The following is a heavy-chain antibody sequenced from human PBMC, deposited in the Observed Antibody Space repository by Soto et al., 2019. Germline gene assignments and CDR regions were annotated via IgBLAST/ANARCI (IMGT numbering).Heavy chain of an antibody. J-gene: IGHJ1*01. CDR1: GFTFSSYA. Sequence: QVQLVESGGGVVQPGRSLRLSCAASGFTFSSYAMHWVRQAPGKGLEWVAVISYDGSNKYYADSVQGRFTISRDNSKNTLDLQMNSLRAEDTAVYYCARDAAGYGDYVFQHWGQGTLVTVSS. D-gene: IGHD4-17*01. V-gene: IGHV3-30-3*01. CDR3: ARDAAGYGDYVFQH. CDR2: ISYDGSNK.